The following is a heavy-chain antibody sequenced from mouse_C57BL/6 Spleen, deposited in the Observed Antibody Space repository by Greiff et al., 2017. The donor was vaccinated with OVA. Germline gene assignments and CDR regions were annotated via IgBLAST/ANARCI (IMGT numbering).Heavy chain of an antibody. CDR1: GFSFNTYA. CDR3: VRGGSSYAMDY. J-gene: IGHJ4*01. Sequence: EVHLVESGGGLVQPKGSLKLSCAASGFSFNTYAMNWVRQAPGKGLEWVARIRSKSNNYATYYADSVKDRFTISRDDSESMLYLQMNNLKTEDTAMYYCVRGGSSYAMDYWGQGTSVTVSS. CDR2: IRSKSNNYAT. V-gene: IGHV10-1*01. D-gene: IGHD1-1*01.